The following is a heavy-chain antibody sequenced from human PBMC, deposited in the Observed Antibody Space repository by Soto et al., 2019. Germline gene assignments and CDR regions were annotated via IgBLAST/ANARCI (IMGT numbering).Heavy chain of an antibody. J-gene: IGHJ4*02. CDR2: ISYDGSNK. CDR1: GFTFSSYG. D-gene: IGHD3-10*01. Sequence: QVQLMESGGGVVQPGRSLRLSCAASGFTFSSYGMHWVRQAPGKGLEWVAVISYDGSNKYYADSVKGRFTISRDNSKNTLYLQMNSLRAEDTAVYYCTKSKLGELLSDYWGQRTLVTVSS. V-gene: IGHV3-30*18. CDR3: TKSKLGELLSDY.